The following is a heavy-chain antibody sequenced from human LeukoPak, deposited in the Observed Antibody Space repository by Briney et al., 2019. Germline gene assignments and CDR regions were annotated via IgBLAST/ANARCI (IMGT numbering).Heavy chain of an antibody. CDR2: IWYDGSNI. CDR3: ARARNDYDSNGFSLLDY. Sequence: GTSLRLSCAAPGISFSSHGMHWVRQAPGKGLEWVAVIWYDGSNIYYADSVKGRFTISRDNSKNTLYLQMNSLRAEDTALYYCARARNDYDSNGFSLLDYWGQGTLVTVSS. J-gene: IGHJ4*02. CDR1: GISFSSHG. V-gene: IGHV3-33*01. D-gene: IGHD3-22*01.